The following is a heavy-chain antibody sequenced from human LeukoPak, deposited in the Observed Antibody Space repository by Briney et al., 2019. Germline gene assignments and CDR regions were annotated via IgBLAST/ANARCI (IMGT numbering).Heavy chain of an antibody. V-gene: IGHV1-46*01. CDR3: AKDQGTGSGSYSWGYFDF. Sequence: ASVKVSCKASGYTFTSYYMHWVRQAPGQGLEWMGIINPSGGSTSYAQKFQGRVTMTRDTSTSTVYMELSSLRAEDTAAYYCAKDQGTGSGSYSWGYFDFWGQGTLVTVSS. J-gene: IGHJ4*02. CDR1: GYTFTSYY. D-gene: IGHD3-10*01. CDR2: INPSGGST.